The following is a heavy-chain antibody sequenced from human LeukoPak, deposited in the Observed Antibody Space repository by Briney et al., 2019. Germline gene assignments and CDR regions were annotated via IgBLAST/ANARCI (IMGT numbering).Heavy chain of an antibody. Sequence: SQTLSLTCAISGDSVSSNSAAWNWIRQSPSRGLEWLGRTYYKSKWYYDYAVSVKSRITINPDTSKNQSSLQLNSVTPEDTAVYYCARDGSSNWGSYDLWGRGTLVTVSS. V-gene: IGHV6-1*01. CDR2: TYYKSKWYY. D-gene: IGHD7-27*01. CDR3: ARDGSSNWGSYDL. CDR1: GDSVSSNSAA. J-gene: IGHJ2*01.